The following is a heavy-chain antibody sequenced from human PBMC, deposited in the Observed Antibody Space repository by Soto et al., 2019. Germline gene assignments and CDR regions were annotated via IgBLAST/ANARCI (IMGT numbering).Heavy chain of an antibody. CDR3: AHRPSYCSGGSCYSGFDY. V-gene: IGHV2-5*02. CDR1: GFSLSTSGVG. CDR2: IYWDDDK. J-gene: IGHJ4*02. D-gene: IGHD2-15*01. Sequence: FGPTLVNPTQTLTLTCTFSGFSLSTSGVGVGWIRQPPGKALEWLALIYWDDDKRYSPSLKSRLTITKDTSKNQVVLTMTNMDPVDTATYYCAHRPSYCSGGSCYSGFDYWGQGTLVT.